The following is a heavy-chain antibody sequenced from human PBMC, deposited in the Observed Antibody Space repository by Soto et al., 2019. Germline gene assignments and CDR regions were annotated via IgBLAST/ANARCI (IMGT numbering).Heavy chain of an antibody. CDR1: GDTFSFYS. Sequence: QVQLVQSGAEVKRPGSSVNVSCKASGDTFSFYSINWVRQAPGLGLEWMGRVNPILSMSNYAQRFQGRVRMTADKSTSTAYMELSGLRSEDTAMYYCATSYGSGYRAFDYWGQGALVTVSS. CDR3: ATSYGSGYRAFDY. CDR2: VNPILSMS. V-gene: IGHV1-69*04. J-gene: IGHJ4*02. D-gene: IGHD3-10*01.